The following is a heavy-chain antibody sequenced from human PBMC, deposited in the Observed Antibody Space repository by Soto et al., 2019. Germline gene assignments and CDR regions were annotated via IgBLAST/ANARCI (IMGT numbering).Heavy chain of an antibody. D-gene: IGHD5-12*01. CDR3: ARDFENDSGYSNYYYYGMDV. CDR1: GFTFSSYY. J-gene: IGHJ6*02. CDR2: IWYDGSNK. Sequence: PGGSLRLSCAASGFTFSSYYMHWIRQVPGKGLEWVAVIWYDGSNKYYADSVKGRFTISRDSSKNTLYLQMNSLRAEDTAVYYCARDFENDSGYSNYYYYGMDVWGQGTTVTVSS. V-gene: IGHV3-33*08.